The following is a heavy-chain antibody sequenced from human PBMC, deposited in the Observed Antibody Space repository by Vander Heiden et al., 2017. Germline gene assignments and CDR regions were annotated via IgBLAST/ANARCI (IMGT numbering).Heavy chain of an antibody. J-gene: IGHJ4*02. D-gene: IGHD2-21*02. CDR2: IVSNDEK. CDR3: ARISVVTNYFDY. CDR1: GFSLSNARMG. V-gene: IGHV2-26*01. Sequence: QVTLKESGPVLVKPTETLTLTCTVSGFSLSNARMGVSWIRQPPGKALEWLAHIVSNDEKSYSTSLKSRLTISKDTSKSQVVLTMTNMDPVDTATYYCARISVVTNYFDYWGQGTLVTVSS.